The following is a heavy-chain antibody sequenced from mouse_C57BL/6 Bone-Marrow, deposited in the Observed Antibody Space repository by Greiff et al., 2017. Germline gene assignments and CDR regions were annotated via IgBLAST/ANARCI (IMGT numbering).Heavy chain of an antibody. CDR2: IYPGDGDT. CDR3: ARSTVVARDFDY. D-gene: IGHD1-1*01. Sequence: VQLQQSGPELVKPGASVKISCKASGYAFSSSWMNWVKQRPGKGLEWIGRIYPGDGDTNYNGKFKGKATLTADKSSSTAYMQLSSLTSEDSAVYCCARSTVVARDFDYWGQGTTLTVSS. J-gene: IGHJ2*01. V-gene: IGHV1-82*01. CDR1: GYAFSSSW.